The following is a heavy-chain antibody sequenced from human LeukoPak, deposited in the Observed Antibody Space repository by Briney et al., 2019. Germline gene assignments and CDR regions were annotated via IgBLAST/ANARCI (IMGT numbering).Heavy chain of an antibody. CDR2: IYSGGSA. Sequence: SETLSLTCTVSGGSISGYYWNWIRQPAGKRLEWIGRIYSGGSANYSPSLKSRITMSVDTSKNQFSLKLTSVTAADTAVYYCARDKGLLWPFDAFDIWGRGTMVTVSS. CDR1: GGSISGYY. J-gene: IGHJ3*02. V-gene: IGHV4-4*07. D-gene: IGHD2/OR15-2a*01. CDR3: ARDKGLLWPFDAFDI.